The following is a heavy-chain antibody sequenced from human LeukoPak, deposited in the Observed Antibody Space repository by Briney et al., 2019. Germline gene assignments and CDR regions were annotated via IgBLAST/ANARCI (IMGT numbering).Heavy chain of an antibody. D-gene: IGHD4-23*01. CDR2: ISYDGSNK. CDR1: GFTFSSYG. J-gene: IGHJ4*02. Sequence: GGSLRLSCAASGFTFSSYGVHWVRQAPGKGLEWVAVISYDGSNKYYADSVKGRFTISRDNSKNTLYLQMSSLTAEDTAVYYCVQWELLPTADYWGQGTLVTVSS. V-gene: IGHV3-30*03. CDR3: VQWELLPTADY.